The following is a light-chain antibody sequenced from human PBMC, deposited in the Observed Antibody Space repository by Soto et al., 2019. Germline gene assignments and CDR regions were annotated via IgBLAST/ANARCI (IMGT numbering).Light chain of an antibody. CDR3: ISYTSDDVRDV. J-gene: IGLJ1*01. V-gene: IGLV2-14*01. CDR1: NSDVGLYDF. Sequence: QSALTQPASVSGPPGQSSPISCTGSNSDVGLYDFVSWYQHHPGRAPKLIVSEVSHRPSGISNRFSGSKSGHTASLTIAGIHYDDEADYYCISYTSDDVRDVFGTGTKLTVL. CDR2: EVS.